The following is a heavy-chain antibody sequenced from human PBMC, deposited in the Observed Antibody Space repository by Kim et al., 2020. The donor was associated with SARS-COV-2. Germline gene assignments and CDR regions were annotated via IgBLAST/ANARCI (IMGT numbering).Heavy chain of an antibody. Sequence: SETLSLTCTVSGGSISSYYWSWIRQPPGKGLEWIGYIYYSGSTNYNPSLKSRVTISVDTSKNQFSLKLSSVTAADTAVYYCARGTYGSGSYYSGVDYWG. CDR1: GGSISSYY. J-gene: IGHJ4*01. V-gene: IGHV4-59*08. CDR3: ARGTYGSGSYYSGVDY. D-gene: IGHD3-10*01. CDR2: IYYSGST.